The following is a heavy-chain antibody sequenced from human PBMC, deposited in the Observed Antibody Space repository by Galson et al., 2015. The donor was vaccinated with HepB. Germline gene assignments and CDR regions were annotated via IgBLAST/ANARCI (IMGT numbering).Heavy chain of an antibody. Sequence: SLRLSCAASGFNFSLYSMNWVRQAPGKGLEWVSSISSSGSYIYYGDSVKGRCTVSRDSAKTSVYLQMNSLRGDDTAGYYCARALPSGIRGGRVFDHWGQRTLVTVSS. CDR3: ARALPSGIRGGRVFDH. J-gene: IGHJ4*02. D-gene: IGHD3-10*01. CDR2: ISSSGSYI. CDR1: GFNFSLYS. V-gene: IGHV3-21*01.